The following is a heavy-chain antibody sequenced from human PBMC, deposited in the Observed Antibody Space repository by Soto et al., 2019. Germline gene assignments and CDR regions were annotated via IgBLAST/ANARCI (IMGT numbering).Heavy chain of an antibody. CDR2: VFYNGTT. D-gene: IGHD2-15*01. Sequence: PSETLSLTCTVSGGSINTNNYYWGWVRHPPGKGLEWIGSVFYNGTTYYSPSLKSRVTISLAPSRTQFSLKLESVTAADTAVYFCARLVVVSPVANAWGQGTLVTVSS. CDR1: GGSINTNNYY. J-gene: IGHJ5*02. CDR3: ARLVVVSPVANA. V-gene: IGHV4-39*01.